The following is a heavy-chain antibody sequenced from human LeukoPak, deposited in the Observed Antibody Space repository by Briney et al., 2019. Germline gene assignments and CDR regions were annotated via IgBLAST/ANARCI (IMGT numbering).Heavy chain of an antibody. D-gene: IGHD6-13*01. CDR3: AKHRLFGIAAATKTRNLWDDDY. CDR2: IKSKTDGGTT. V-gene: IGHV3-15*01. J-gene: IGHJ4*02. Sequence: PGGSLRLSCAASGFTFTNAWMSWVRQAPGKGLEWVGRIKSKTDGGTTDYTAPVKGRFTISRDDSKNTLYLQMNSLKAEDTAVYYCAKHRLFGIAAATKTRNLWDDDYWGQGTLVTVSS. CDR1: GFTFTNAW.